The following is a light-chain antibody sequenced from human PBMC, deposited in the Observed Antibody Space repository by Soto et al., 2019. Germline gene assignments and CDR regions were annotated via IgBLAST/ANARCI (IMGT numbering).Light chain of an antibody. Sequence: QSALTQPASVSGSPGQSIAISCTGTSSDVGGYNSVSWYQQHPGKVPKIMIYDVSIRPSGVPDRFSGSKSGNTASLTISGLQAEDEADYYCSSYASITALVFGTGTKVTVL. CDR1: SSDVGGYNS. CDR2: DVS. CDR3: SSYASITALV. V-gene: IGLV2-14*03. J-gene: IGLJ1*01.